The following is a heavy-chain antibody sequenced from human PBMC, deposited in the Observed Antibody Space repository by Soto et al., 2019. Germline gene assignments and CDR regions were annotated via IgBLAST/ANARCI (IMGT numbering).Heavy chain of an antibody. V-gene: IGHV1-69*13. CDR1: GDTFSSYA. Sequence: SVKVSCKASGDTFSSYAISWVRQAPGHGLEWMGGIIPLYGTANYAQKFQARVTITADESTSTAYMELSSLTSDDTAVYFCSRNFGGCNGGSWRYNWLDPWGQGTLVTVSS. D-gene: IGHD2-15*01. CDR3: SRNFGGCNGGSWRYNWLDP. CDR2: IIPLYGTA. J-gene: IGHJ5*02.